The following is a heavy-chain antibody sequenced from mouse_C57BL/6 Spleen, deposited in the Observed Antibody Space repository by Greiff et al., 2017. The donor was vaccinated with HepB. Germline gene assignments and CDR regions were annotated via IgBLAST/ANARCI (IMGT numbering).Heavy chain of an antibody. CDR1: GYTFTSYD. J-gene: IGHJ3*01. CDR3: AREAEYGYDVSWFAY. Sequence: VQLQESGPELVKPGASVKLSCKASGYTFTSYDINWVKQRPGQGLEWIGWIYPRDGSTKYNEKFKGKATLTVDTSSITAYMELHSLTSEDSAVYFCAREAEYGYDVSWFAYWGQGTLVTVSA. CDR2: IYPRDGST. D-gene: IGHD2-2*01. V-gene: IGHV1-85*01.